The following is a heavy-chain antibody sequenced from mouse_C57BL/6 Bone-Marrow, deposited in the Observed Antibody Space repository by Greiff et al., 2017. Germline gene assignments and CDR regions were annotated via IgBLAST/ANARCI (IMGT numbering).Heavy chain of an antibody. CDR2: IHPNSGST. CDR1: GYTFTNYW. V-gene: IGHV1-64*01. CDR3: ASLDFDGAWFAF. D-gene: IGHD2-4*01. Sequence: QVQLQQPGAELVKPGASVKLSCKASGYTFTNYWMHWVKQRPGQGLEWIGMIHPNSGSTNYNEKFKSKATLTVDKSSSTAYMQHSSLTSEDSAVWCCASLDFDGAWFAFWGQATLVIVSA. J-gene: IGHJ3*01.